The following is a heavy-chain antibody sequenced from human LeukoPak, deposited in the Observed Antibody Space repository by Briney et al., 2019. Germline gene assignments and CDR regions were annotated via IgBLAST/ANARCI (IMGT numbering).Heavy chain of an antibody. Sequence: PSETLSLTCTVSGGSISSYYWSWIRQPPGKGLEWIGFIYYSGSANYNPSLWSRVTISVDTSKNQFSLKLTSVTAADTAVYYCARTGVVATSYFFDYWGHGTLVTVSS. CDR1: GGSISSYY. D-gene: IGHD5-12*01. CDR2: IYYSGSA. CDR3: ARTGVVATSYFFDY. J-gene: IGHJ4*01. V-gene: IGHV4-59*01.